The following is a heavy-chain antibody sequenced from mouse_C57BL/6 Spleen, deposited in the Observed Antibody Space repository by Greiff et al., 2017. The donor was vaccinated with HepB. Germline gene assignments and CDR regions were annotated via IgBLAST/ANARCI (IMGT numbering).Heavy chain of an antibody. Sequence: QVQLKQPGAELVKPGASVKLSCKASGYTFTSYWMHWVKQRPGRGLEWIGRIDPNSGGTKYNEKFKSKATLTVDKPSSTAYMQLSSLTSEDSAVYYWARFITTVVADWYFDVWGTGTTVTVSS. CDR3: ARFITTVVADWYFDV. D-gene: IGHD1-1*01. J-gene: IGHJ1*03. CDR2: IDPNSGGT. V-gene: IGHV1-72*01. CDR1: GYTFTSYW.